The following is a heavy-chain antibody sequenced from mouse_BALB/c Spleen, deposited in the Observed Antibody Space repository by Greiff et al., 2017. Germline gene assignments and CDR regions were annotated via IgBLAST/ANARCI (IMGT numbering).Heavy chain of an antibody. J-gene: IGHJ4*01. CDR3: ARQIYYDYVGYAMDY. V-gene: IGHV2-6-7*01. D-gene: IGHD2-4*01. Sequence: VQLQESGPGLVAPSQSLSITCTVSGFSLTGYGVNWVRQPPGKGLEWLGMIWGDGSTDYNSALKSRLSISKDNSKSQVFLKMNSLQTDDTARYYCARQIYYDYVGYAMDYWGQGTSVTVSS. CDR1: GFSLTGYG. CDR2: IWGDGST.